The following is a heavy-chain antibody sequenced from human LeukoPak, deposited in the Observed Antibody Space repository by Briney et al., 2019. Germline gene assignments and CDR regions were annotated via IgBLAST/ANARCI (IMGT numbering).Heavy chain of an antibody. CDR1: GFTVSSNY. V-gene: IGHV3-66*01. Sequence: QPGGSLRLSCAASGFTVSSNYMSWVRQAPGKGLEWVSIIYSGGSTYYADSVEGRFTISRDNSKNTLYLQMNSLRAEDTAVYYCARANWGHPMYYFDYWGQGTLVTVSS. CDR2: IYSGGST. J-gene: IGHJ4*02. D-gene: IGHD7-27*01. CDR3: ARANWGHPMYYFDY.